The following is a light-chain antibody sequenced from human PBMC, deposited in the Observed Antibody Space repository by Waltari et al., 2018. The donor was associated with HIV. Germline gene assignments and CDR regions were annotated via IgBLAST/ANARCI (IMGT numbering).Light chain of an antibody. Sequence: QSALTQPRSVSESPGQSVTISCTGTSSDVGAYNYVSWYQQHQGRAPKFIIYNVSERPSGVPDRFSGSTSGNTASLTISGLQAEDEADYYCSSYAGTSNFVLFGGGTKLTVL. CDR1: SSDVGAYNY. CDR3: SSYAGTSNFVL. V-gene: IGLV2-11*01. CDR2: NVS. J-gene: IGLJ2*01.